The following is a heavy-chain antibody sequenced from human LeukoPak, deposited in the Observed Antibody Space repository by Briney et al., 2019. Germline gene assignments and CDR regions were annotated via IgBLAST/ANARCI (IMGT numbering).Heavy chain of an antibody. V-gene: IGHV5-10-1*01. CDR1: GYSFTSYR. CDR2: IDPRDSYS. Sequence: GESLRISCKGSGYSFTSYRISWVRPMPGKGLEWMGAIDPRDSYSNYSPSFQGHVTISVDKSISTASLQWSSLKASDTAMYYCARHGGGFDYWGQGTLVTVSS. D-gene: IGHD3-10*01. J-gene: IGHJ4*02. CDR3: ARHGGGFDY.